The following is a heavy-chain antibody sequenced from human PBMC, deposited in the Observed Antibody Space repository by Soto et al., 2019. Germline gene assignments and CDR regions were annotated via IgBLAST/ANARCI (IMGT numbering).Heavy chain of an antibody. Sequence: GGSLRLSCAASGFTFSSYSMNWVRQAPGKGLEWVSSISSSSSYIYYADSVKGRFTISRDNAKNSLYLQMNSLRAEDTAVYYCARNWGGGYCSGGSCYGDAFDIWGQGTMVTVSS. CDR3: ARNWGGGYCSGGSCYGDAFDI. CDR1: GFTFSSYS. D-gene: IGHD2-15*01. CDR2: ISSSSSYI. V-gene: IGHV3-21*01. J-gene: IGHJ3*02.